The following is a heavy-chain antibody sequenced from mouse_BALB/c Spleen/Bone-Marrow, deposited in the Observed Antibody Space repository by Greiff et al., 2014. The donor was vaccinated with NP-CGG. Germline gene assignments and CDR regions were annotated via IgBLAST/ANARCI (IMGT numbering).Heavy chain of an antibody. J-gene: IGHJ4*01. V-gene: IGHV1-80*01. D-gene: IGHD1-1*01. CDR3: ASRGDYSHAMDY. CDR1: GFSFSNYW. CDR2: IYPGDGDT. Sequence: QVQLKDSGAGLVRPGASVEISCKASGFSFSNYWVNWVKERPGPGLWGIGQIYPGDGDTNYNGKFKGKATLTADKSSSTAYMQLSSLTSEDSAVYFCASRGDYSHAMDYWGQGTSVTVSS.